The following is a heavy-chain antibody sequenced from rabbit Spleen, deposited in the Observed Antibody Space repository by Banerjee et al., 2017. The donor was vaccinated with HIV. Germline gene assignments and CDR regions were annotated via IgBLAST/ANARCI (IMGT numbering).Heavy chain of an antibody. Sequence: EQLEESGGGLVKPEGSLTLTCKASGVSFSSYYYMCWVRQAPGKGLEWIGCIYVGRGSTHYANWAKGRVTMYKTSSTTVTLQLTSLTAADTATYFCARSGHVGGDYFSLLWGPGTLVTVS. V-gene: IGHV1S45*01. CDR1: GVSFSSYYY. D-gene: IGHD2-1*01. J-gene: IGHJ4*01. CDR2: IYVGRGST. CDR3: ARSGHVGGDYFSLL.